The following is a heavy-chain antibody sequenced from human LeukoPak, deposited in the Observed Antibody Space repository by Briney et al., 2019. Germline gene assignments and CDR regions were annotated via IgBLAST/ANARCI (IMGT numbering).Heavy chain of an antibody. Sequence: ASVKVSCTASGYTFTKYGISWVRQAPGQGLEWMGWISAYSGNTNYAQNLQGRVTMTTDTSTSTAYMELRSLRSDDTAVYYCARAPDDYDFWSGPFDYWGRGTLVTVSS. V-gene: IGHV1-18*01. CDR1: GYTFTKYG. D-gene: IGHD3-3*01. CDR3: ARAPDDYDFWSGPFDY. J-gene: IGHJ4*02. CDR2: ISAYSGNT.